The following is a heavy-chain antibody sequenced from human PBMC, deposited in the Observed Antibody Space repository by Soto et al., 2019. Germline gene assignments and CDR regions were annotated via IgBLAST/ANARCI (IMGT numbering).Heavy chain of an antibody. CDR3: ARGGNERCSGSGMDV. CDR2: IISMFGAA. CDR1: GGTFSSYA. Sequence: QVQLVQSGAEVRKPGSSVKVSCKASGGTFSSYAISWVRQVPGQGLEWMREIISMFGAAMYAQKFQGRVTITAVESASNAYMELSSLRTEDTATDYSARGGNERCSGSGMDVWGQGTTVTVS. D-gene: IGHD6-25*01. V-gene: IGHV1-69*01. J-gene: IGHJ6*02.